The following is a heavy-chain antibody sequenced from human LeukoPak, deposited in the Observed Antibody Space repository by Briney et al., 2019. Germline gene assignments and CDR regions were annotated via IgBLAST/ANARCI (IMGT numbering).Heavy chain of an antibody. J-gene: IGHJ4*02. CDR3: AKASWVSSTDAVR. V-gene: IGHV3-23*01. CDR1: GLSFSSFA. D-gene: IGHD3-16*01. Sequence: PGGSLRLSCAASGLSFSSFAMSWVRQGPARGLEWVSSIRGNGGTLYADSVKGRFTLSSDSSRNTVYFQLNNLRVQDTAIYYCAKASWVSSTDAVRWGQGTLVTVSS. CDR2: IRGNGGT.